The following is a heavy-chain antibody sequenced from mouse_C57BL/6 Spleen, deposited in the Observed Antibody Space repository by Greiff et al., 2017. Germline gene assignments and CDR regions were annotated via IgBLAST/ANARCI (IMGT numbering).Heavy chain of an antibody. CDR2: ISYDGSN. J-gene: IGHJ2*01. Sequence: EVKLVESGPGLVKPSQSLSLTCSVTGYSITSGYYWNWIRQFPGNKLEWMGYISYDGSNNYNPSLKNRISITRDTSKNQFFLKLNSVTTEDTATYYCARGDYYDYDGVYFDYWGQGTTLTVSS. D-gene: IGHD2-4*01. CDR1: GYSITSGYY. CDR3: ARGDYYDYDGVYFDY. V-gene: IGHV3-6*01.